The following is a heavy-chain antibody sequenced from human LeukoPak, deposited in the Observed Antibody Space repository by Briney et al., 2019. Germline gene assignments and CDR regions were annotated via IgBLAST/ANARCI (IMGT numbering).Heavy chain of an antibody. D-gene: IGHD3-22*01. CDR3: ARDLSSGYDY. CDR1: GGSISSGSYY. V-gene: IGHV4-61*02. J-gene: IGHJ4*02. CDR2: IYTSGST. Sequence: PSETLSLTCTVSGGSISSGSYYWSWIRQPAGKGLEWIGRIYTSGSTNYNPSLKSRVTISVDTSKNQFSLKLSSVTAADTAVYYRARDLSSGYDYWGQGTLVTVSS.